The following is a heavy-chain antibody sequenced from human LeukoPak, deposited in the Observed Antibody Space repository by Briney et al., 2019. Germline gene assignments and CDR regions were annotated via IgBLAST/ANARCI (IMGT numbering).Heavy chain of an antibody. D-gene: IGHD3-22*01. CDR1: GGSIRNYF. J-gene: IGHJ4*02. CDR2: IYTSGST. V-gene: IGHV4-4*07. Sequence: SETLSLTCSVSGGSIRNYFWSWIRQPAGKGLEWIGRIYTSGSTDSNPSLRSRVTMLVDTSRNQFSLKLTSVTAADTAVYYCARESKSYDGSGYYHDYWGQGTLVTVSS. CDR3: ARESKSYDGSGYYHDY.